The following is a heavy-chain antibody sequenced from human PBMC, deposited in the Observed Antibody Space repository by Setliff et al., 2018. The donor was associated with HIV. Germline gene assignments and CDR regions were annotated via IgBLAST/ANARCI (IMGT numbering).Heavy chain of an antibody. J-gene: IGHJ4*02. CDR2: VNHRGTT. Sequence: PSETLSLTCAVYGGSFSGYFWTWIRQPPGKGLEWIGEVNHRGTTSHNPSLKSRVTISVDTSKKQFSLSLTSVTGADTAVYYCARSYYGVPYNWGQGILVTVSS. D-gene: IGHD2-21*01. CDR3: ARSYYGVPYN. V-gene: IGHV4-34*01. CDR1: GGSFSGYF.